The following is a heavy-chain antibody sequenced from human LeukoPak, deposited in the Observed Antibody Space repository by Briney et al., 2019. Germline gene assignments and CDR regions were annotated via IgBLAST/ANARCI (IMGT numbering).Heavy chain of an antibody. CDR1: GGTFSSYA. V-gene: IGHV1-18*01. J-gene: IGHJ4*02. D-gene: IGHD6-19*01. Sequence: ASVKVSCKASGGTFSSYAISWVRQAPGQGLEWMGWIRVYNGNTNYAQKLQGRVTMTTDTSTSTAYMELRSLRSDDTAVYYCARGSSIGSGWYCYFDYWGQGTLVTVSS. CDR2: IRVYNGNT. CDR3: ARGSSIGSGWYCYFDY.